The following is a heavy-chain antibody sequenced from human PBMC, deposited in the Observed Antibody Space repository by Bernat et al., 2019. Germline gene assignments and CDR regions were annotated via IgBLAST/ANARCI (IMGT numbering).Heavy chain of an antibody. J-gene: IGHJ5*02. D-gene: IGHD1-26*01. Sequence: EVQLLESGGGLVQPGGSLRLSCVASGFTFSSYAMSWVRQAPGKGLEWVSLITGSGANKYYADSVKGRFTISRDNSKNTLYLQMNSVRAEDTAVYYCVREGGAKRFDPWGQGTLVTVSS. CDR2: ITGSGANK. CDR1: GFTFSSYA. CDR3: VREGGAKRFDP. V-gene: IGHV3-23*01.